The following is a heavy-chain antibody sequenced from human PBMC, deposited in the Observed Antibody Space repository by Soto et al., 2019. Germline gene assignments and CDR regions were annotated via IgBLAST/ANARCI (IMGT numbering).Heavy chain of an antibody. CDR2: ISGSGGST. CDR1: GFTFSSYA. CDR3: ASSSGWYFEFDY. V-gene: IGHV3-23*01. J-gene: IGHJ4*02. Sequence: LRLSCAASGFTFSSYAMSWVRQAPGKGLEWVSAISGSGGSTYYADSVKGRFTISRDNSKNTLYLQMNSLRAEDTAVYYCASSSGWYFEFDYWGRGTLVTVSS. D-gene: IGHD6-19*01.